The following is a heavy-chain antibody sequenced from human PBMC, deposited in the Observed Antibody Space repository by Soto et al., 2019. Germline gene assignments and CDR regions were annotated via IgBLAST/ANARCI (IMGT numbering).Heavy chain of an antibody. CDR2: INHSGST. D-gene: IGHD6-19*01. J-gene: IGHJ4*02. CDR3: ARFTSGWPRFDY. Sequence: QVQLQQWGAGLLKPSETLSLTCAVYGGSFSGYYWSWIRQPPGKGLEWIGEINHSGSTNYNPSLKSRXXIXVXXSKNQFSLKLSSVTAADTAVYYCARFTSGWPRFDYWGQGTLVTVSS. V-gene: IGHV4-34*01. CDR1: GGSFSGYY.